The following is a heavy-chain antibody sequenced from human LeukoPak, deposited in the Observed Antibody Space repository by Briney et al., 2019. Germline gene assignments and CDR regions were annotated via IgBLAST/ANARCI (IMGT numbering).Heavy chain of an antibody. CDR3: AKEFPRAETYIYEPRGYMDL. Sequence: GGSMRLSAAASGFTFNNYVIRWLRHARNRRLWLVRVAGDGGSHKYYADSVKGRFTISRENPRDTLYLQLNSLRAADTAVYYCAKEFPRAETYIYEPRGYMDLWGTGTTVSVFS. CDR2: AGDGGSHK. J-gene: IGHJ6*03. V-gene: IGHV3-30*18. CDR1: GFTFNNYV. D-gene: IGHD3-16*01.